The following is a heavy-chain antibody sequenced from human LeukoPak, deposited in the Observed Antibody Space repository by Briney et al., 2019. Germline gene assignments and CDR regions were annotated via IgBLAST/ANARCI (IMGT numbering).Heavy chain of an antibody. Sequence: GGSLRLSCAASGFTFSVYSMNWVRQAPGKGLEWLSYISSNSSKISYADSVKGRFTTSRDNAKNSQYLQMNSLRDEDTAVYYCASGSWSYYWGQGTLVTVSS. CDR3: ASGSWSYY. CDR2: ISSNSSKI. J-gene: IGHJ4*02. CDR1: GFTFSVYS. V-gene: IGHV3-48*02. D-gene: IGHD2-15*01.